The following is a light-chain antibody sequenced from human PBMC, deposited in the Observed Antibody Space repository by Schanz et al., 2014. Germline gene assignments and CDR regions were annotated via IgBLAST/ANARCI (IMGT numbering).Light chain of an antibody. CDR2: GTS. CDR1: QTVSSN. J-gene: IGKJ2*01. CDR3: QQYGSSPPMYT. V-gene: IGKV3D-20*01. Sequence: EIVMTQSPATLSVSPGEKATFSCRASQTVSSNLAWYQEKPGLAPRLLIYGTSTRATGIPDRFSGSGSDSDFSLTISRLEPEDFAVYYCQQYGSSPPMYTFGQGTKLEIK.